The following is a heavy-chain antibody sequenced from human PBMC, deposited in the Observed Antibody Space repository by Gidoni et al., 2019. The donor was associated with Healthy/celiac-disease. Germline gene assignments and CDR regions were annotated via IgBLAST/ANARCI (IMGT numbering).Heavy chain of an antibody. CDR2: FYYSGST. J-gene: IGHJ5*02. CDR3: SGHFPDIVRGPAAPYPLDL. CDR1: GGSISSSSYY. V-gene: IGHV4-39*01. D-gene: IGHD2-2*01. Sequence: QLQLQESGPGLVKPSETLSLTCTVSGGSISSSSYYWGWIRQPPGKGLEVDGSFYYSGSTYYHPSLKEPGNHSGDTSQNQVPPKLSPVAGPDPGVYYCSGHFPDIVRGPAAPYPLDLRGPGTLVTVSS.